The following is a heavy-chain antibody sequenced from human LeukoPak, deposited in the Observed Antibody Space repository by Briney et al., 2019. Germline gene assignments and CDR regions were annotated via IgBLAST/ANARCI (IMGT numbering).Heavy chain of an antibody. CDR3: AKGGRYSSSLLDY. J-gene: IGHJ4*02. CDR1: GFTFSSYG. Sequence: VQPGGSLRLSCAASGFTFSSYGMHWVRQAPGKGLEWVAFIRYDGSNKYYADSVKGRFTISRDNSKNTLYLQMNSLRAEDTAVYYCAKGGRYSSSLLDYWDQGTLVTVSS. CDR2: IRYDGSNK. V-gene: IGHV3-30*02. D-gene: IGHD6-13*01.